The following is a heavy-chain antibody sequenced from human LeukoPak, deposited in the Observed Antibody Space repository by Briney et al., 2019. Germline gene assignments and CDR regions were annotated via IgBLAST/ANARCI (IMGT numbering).Heavy chain of an antibody. CDR2: IYHSGST. J-gene: IGHJ5*02. CDR3: ARHPVPAADISGWFDP. CDR1: GYSISSGYY. D-gene: IGHD2-2*01. Sequence: SSETLSLTCAVSGYSISSGYYWGWIRQPPGKGLEWIGSIYHSGSTYYNPSLKSRVTTSVDTSKNQFSLKLSSVTAADTAVYYCARHPVPAADISGWFDPWGQGTLVTVSS. V-gene: IGHV4-38-2*01.